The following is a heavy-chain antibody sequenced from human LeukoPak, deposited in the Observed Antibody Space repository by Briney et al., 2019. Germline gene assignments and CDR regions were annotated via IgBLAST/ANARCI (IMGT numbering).Heavy chain of an antibody. V-gene: IGHV3-49*04. CDR1: GFTFGDYA. Sequence: QPGRSLRLSCTASGFTFGDYASSWVRQAPGKGLEWVGFIRSNAYGRTTEYAASVQGRFTISRDNSNSIAYLQMNSLKTEDTAVYYCSRAQTEAGAKYYFDYWGQGTLVTVSS. CDR2: IRSNAYGRTT. CDR3: SRAQTEAGAKYYFDY. J-gene: IGHJ4*02.